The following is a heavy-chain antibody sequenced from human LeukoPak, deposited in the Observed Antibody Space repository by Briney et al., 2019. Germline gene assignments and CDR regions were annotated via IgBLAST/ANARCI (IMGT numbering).Heavy chain of an antibody. D-gene: IGHD2-2*01. CDR3: ARDERDSCRSSNCYYFDF. CDR2: ISAYNGNT. CDR1: GYTFTSYG. V-gene: IGHV1-18*01. J-gene: IGHJ4*02. Sequence: ASVKVSCKASGYTFTSYGISWVRQTPGQGLEWMGWISAYNGNTNYAQKLQGRVTMTTDTSTSTAYMELRSLRSDDTAVYCCARDERDSCRSSNCYYFDFWGQGTLVTVSS.